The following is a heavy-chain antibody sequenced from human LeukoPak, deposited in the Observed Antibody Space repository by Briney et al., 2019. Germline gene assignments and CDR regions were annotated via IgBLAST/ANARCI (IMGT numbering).Heavy chain of an antibody. V-gene: IGHV3-30*18. J-gene: IGHJ6*02. CDR2: KSYDGSNK. CDR3: AKVTSGWYYYYGMDV. D-gene: IGHD6-19*01. CDR1: GFTFSSYG. Sequence: GSLRLSCAASGFTFSSYGMHWVRQAPGKGLEWVAVKSYDGSNKYYADSVKGRFTISRDNSKNTLYLQMNSLRAEDTAVYYCAKVTSGWYYYYGMDVWGQGTTVTVSS.